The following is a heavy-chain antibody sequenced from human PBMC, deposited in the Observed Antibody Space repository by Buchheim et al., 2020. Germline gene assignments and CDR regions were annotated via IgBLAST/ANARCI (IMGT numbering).Heavy chain of an antibody. CDR1: GFTFDDYW. J-gene: IGHJ4*02. Sequence: EVQLVESGGGLVQPGGSLRLSCAASGFTFDDYWMNWVRQAPGTGPEWVASVKQDGSRTYYGGSVKGRFTISRDNARSSLFLHMNSLRAEDTAVYFCVTECGGNGHFGCWGQGTL. CDR2: VKQDGSRT. CDR3: VTECGGNGHFGC. V-gene: IGHV3-7*04. D-gene: IGHD2-21*01.